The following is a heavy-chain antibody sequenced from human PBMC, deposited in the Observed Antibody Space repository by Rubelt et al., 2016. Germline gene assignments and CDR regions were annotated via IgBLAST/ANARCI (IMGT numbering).Heavy chain of an antibody. D-gene: IGHD5-24*01. CDR3: ARGGHRDGYNYHFDY. CDR2: IFYSGST. V-gene: IGHV4-61*01. CDR1: GGSISSGSHY. Sequence: QVQLQQWGAGLLKPSETLSLTCAVYGGSISSGSHYWGWIRQPPGKGLEWLGYIFYSGSTNDNPSLKSRVTISVDTSKNQFSLKLSSVTAADTAVYYCARGGHRDGYNYHFDYWGQGTLVTVSS. J-gene: IGHJ4*02.